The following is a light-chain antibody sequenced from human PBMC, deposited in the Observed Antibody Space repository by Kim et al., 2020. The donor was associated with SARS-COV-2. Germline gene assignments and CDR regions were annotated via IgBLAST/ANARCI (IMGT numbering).Light chain of an antibody. CDR2: DAS. CDR3: QQRESWPLT. J-gene: IGKJ4*01. V-gene: IGKV3-11*01. Sequence: LDPGERAALSCRASRSVTTNLAWYHQKPDQPPRLLTYDASNRATGIPARFSGSGSGTEFTLTISSLEPEDFAVYYCQQRESWPLTFGGGTKVDIK. CDR1: RSVTTN.